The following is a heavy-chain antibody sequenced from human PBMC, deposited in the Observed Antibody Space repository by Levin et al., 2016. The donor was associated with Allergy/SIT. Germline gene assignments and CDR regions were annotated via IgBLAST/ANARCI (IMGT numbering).Heavy chain of an antibody. CDR1: GFTFSSYG. CDR2: ISYDGSNK. CDR3: AKGSYGDYVHVFGFVLWY. Sequence: GESLKISCAASGFTFSSYGMHWVRQAPGKGLEWVAVISYDGSNKYYADSVKGRFTISRDNSKNTLYLQMNSLRAEDTAVYYCAKGSYGDYVHVFGFVLWYWGQGTLVTVSS. V-gene: IGHV3-30*18. J-gene: IGHJ4*02. D-gene: IGHD4-17*01.